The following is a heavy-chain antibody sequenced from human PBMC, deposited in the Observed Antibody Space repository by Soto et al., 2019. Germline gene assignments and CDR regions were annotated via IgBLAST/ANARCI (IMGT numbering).Heavy chain of an antibody. J-gene: IGHJ4*02. CDR2: IYYSGST. Sequence: PSETLSLTCTVSGGSISSSSYYWGWIRQPPGKGLEWIGSIYYSGSTYYNPSLKSRVTISVDTSKNQFSLKLSSVTAADTAVYYCARRGVDITIFGVVHPGEYYFDYWGQGTLVTVSS. CDR1: GGSISSSSYY. D-gene: IGHD3-3*01. V-gene: IGHV4-39*01. CDR3: ARRGVDITIFGVVHPGEYYFDY.